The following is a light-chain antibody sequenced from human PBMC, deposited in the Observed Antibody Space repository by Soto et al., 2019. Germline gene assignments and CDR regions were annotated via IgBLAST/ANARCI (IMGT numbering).Light chain of an antibody. CDR2: DAS. CDR3: QQYGRSPWT. CDR1: QSVSNY. Sequence: PGESATLSCRASQSVSNYMTRYQQKPGQAPRLLIYDASSRATGIPDRFSGSGSGTDFTLTISGLEPEDFAVYHCQQYGRSPWTFGQGTKVDIK. V-gene: IGKV3-20*01. J-gene: IGKJ1*01.